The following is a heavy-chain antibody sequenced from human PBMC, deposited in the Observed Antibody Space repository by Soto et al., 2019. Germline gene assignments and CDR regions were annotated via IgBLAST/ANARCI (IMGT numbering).Heavy chain of an antibody. V-gene: IGHV3-48*01. CDR3: ATRRGYSGDGV. J-gene: IGHJ4*02. CDR2: ISSSSSTI. CDR1: GFTFSSYS. Sequence: VQLVESGGGLVQPGGSLRLSCAASGFTFSSYSMNWVRQAPGKGLEWVSYISSSSSTIYYADSVKGRFTISRDNAKNSLYLQMNSLRAEDTAVYYCATRRGYSGDGVWGQGTLVTVSS. D-gene: IGHD5-12*01.